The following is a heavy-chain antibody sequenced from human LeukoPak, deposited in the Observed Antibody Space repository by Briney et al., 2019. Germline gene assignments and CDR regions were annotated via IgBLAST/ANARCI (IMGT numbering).Heavy chain of an antibody. J-gene: IGHJ5*01. CDR3: ARASGSYWWFDS. V-gene: IGHV1-2*02. CDR2: VNTNSGDR. CDR1: GYTFTGYY. Sequence: ASVKVSCKASGYTFTGYYMHWVRQAPGQSPDLMGCVNTNSGDRNYAQKFQGSVTMIRDKSISTVYMELSRLRSDDTAVYYCARASGSYWWFDSWGQGTLVTVSS. D-gene: IGHD1-26*01.